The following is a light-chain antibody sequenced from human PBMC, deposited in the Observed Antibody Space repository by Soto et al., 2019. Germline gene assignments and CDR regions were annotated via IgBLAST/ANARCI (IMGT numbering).Light chain of an antibody. CDR1: QSVASN. V-gene: IGKV3-15*01. Sequence: EIVMTPSPAPLAVSPGERVTLPCRASQSVASNLAWYQQKPGQAPRLLIYGTSTRATGVPDRFSGSGSGTDFTLTISSLQAADFAVYHCQHYNNWPITFGQGTRLEIK. CDR3: QHYNNWPIT. CDR2: GTS. J-gene: IGKJ5*01.